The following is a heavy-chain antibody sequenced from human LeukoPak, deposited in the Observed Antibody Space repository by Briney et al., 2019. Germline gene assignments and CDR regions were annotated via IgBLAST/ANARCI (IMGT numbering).Heavy chain of an antibody. Sequence: SQTLSLTCAVSGGSISSGGYSWWWVRQPPGKGLEWIGSIYYSGNTYYNASLKSRVTISVDTSRNQFSLKLTSVTAADTAVYYCATVRSGPTHYMDVWGKGTTVTVSS. CDR2: IYYSGNT. V-gene: IGHV4-30-2*03. CDR1: GGSISSGGYS. CDR3: ATVRSGPTHYMDV. D-gene: IGHD3-3*01. J-gene: IGHJ6*03.